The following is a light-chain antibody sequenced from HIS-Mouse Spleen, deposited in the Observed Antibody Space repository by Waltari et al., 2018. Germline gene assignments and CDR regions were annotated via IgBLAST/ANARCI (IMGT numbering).Light chain of an antibody. CDR3: VLYMGSGIWV. V-gene: IGLV8-61*01. Sequence: QTVVTQEPSFPVSPGRTVTLTCGLISGSVSTSYYPIWYQQTPGQAPRTLIYSTNTRSSGVPDRFSGSILGNKAALTITGAQADDESDYYCVLYMGSGIWVFGGGTKLTVL. CDR1: SGSVSTSYY. CDR2: STN. J-gene: IGLJ3*02.